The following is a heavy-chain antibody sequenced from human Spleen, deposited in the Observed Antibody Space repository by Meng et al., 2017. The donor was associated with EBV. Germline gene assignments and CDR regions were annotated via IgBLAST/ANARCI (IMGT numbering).Heavy chain of an antibody. CDR3: AKDGVGTRGYFDH. CDR2: IYQSGSA. CDR1: GGSINNGGYS. D-gene: IGHD3-3*01. J-gene: IGHJ4*02. V-gene: IGHV4-30-2*01. Sequence: LALQESWSGLVQPFQTLSLTCAVSGGSINNGGYSWSWIRQPPGKGLDWIGYIYQSGSAYYNPSLKSRVTISVDTSKNQFALKLSSVTAADTAVYFCAKDGVGTRGYFDHWGQGALVTVSS.